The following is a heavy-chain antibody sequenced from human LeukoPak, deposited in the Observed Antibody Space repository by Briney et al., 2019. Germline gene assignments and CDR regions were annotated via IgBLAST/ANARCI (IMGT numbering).Heavy chain of an antibody. CDR1: GYTFTTYY. J-gene: IGHJ4*02. V-gene: IGHV1-46*01. Sequence: VATVTVSCKTSGYTFTTYYIHWVRHAPGQGLEWLGIINPSGGTTTYAQKFQGRVTMTRDTSTSTVYMELNTLRSEDTAVYYCARGSNYYYDVTADYPRYWGQGTLVTVSS. D-gene: IGHD3-22*01. CDR3: ARGSNYYYDVTADYPRY. CDR2: INPSGGTT.